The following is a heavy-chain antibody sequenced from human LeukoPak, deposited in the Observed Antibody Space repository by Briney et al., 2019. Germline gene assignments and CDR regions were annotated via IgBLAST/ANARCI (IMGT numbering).Heavy chain of an antibody. CDR3: ASSGEGDAFDI. CDR1: GFTVSSNY. CDR2: IYSGGST. Sequence: PGGSLRLSCAASGFTVSSNYMSWVRQAPGKGLEWVSVIYSGGSTYYADSVKGRFTISRHNSKNTLYLQMNSLRTEDTAVYYCASSGEGDAFDIWGQGTMVTVSS. V-gene: IGHV3-53*04. J-gene: IGHJ3*02. D-gene: IGHD1-26*01.